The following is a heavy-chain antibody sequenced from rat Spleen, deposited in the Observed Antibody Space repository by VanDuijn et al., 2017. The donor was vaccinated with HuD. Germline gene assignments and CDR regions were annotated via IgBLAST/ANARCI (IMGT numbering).Heavy chain of an antibody. CDR2: ISGGGST. V-gene: IGHV2S12*01. J-gene: IGHJ2*01. CDR3: TRDPMTTRDYFDY. CDR1: GFSLITNG. Sequence: QVQLKESGPGLVQPSQTLSLTCTVSGFSLITNGVSWVRQPPGKGLEWIAAISGGGSTYYNSVLKSRLSISRDTSKSQVFLKMNSLQTEDTAIYFGTRDPMTTRDYFDYWGQGVMVTVSS. D-gene: IGHD1-7*01.